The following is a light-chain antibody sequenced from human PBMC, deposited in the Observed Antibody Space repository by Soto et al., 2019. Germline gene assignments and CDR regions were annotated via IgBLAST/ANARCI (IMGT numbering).Light chain of an antibody. CDR3: QQLTARRFS. Sequence: IQLTQSPSSLSASTGDRVSISCRASQGNNTFVAWYQQKSGKAPKLLIYGASTLQSGVPSRFSGSGSGTEFTLTSSGLQPEYFATYYCQQLTARRFSFGQGTKLDIK. CDR1: QGNNTF. CDR2: GAS. J-gene: IGKJ2*01. V-gene: IGKV1-9*01.